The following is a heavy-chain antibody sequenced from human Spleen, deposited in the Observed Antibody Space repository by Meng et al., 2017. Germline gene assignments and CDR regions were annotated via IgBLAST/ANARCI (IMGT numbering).Heavy chain of an antibody. CDR3: ARALVTQYSGYEDF. Sequence: GGSLRLSCAGSGFTFSSYSVQWVRQAPGKGLELVSSISGGSTYIYYADSLKGRFTISRDDASYSLFLQMSSLRAEDTAVYYCARALVTQYSGYEDFWGQGTPVTVSS. CDR1: GFTFSSYS. D-gene: IGHD5-12*01. CDR2: ISGGSTYI. V-gene: IGHV3-21*01. J-gene: IGHJ4*02.